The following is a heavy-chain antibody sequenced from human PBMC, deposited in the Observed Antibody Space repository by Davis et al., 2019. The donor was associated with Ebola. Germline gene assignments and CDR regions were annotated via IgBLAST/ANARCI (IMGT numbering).Heavy chain of an antibody. V-gene: IGHV3-9*01. D-gene: IGHD3-10*01. CDR1: GFTFDDYA. J-gene: IGHJ6*02. Sequence: PGGSLRLSCAASGFTFDDYAMHWVRQAPGKGLEWVSGISWNSGSIGYADSVKGRFTISRDNAKNSLYLQMNSLRAEDTAVYYCVKHMVRGATLPIYYGMDVWGQGTTVTVSS. CDR2: ISWNSGSI. CDR3: VKHMVRGATLPIYYGMDV.